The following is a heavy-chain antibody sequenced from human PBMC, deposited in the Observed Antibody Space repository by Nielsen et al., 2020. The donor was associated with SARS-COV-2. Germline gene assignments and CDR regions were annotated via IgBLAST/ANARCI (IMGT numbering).Heavy chain of an antibody. J-gene: IGHJ6*03. Sequence: ASVKVSCKASGYTFTSYGISWVRQAPGQGIEWMGWINTNTGNPTYAQGFTGRFVFSLDTSVSTAYLQISSLKAEDTAVYYCARVGRGDYTGYYYMDVWGKGTTVTVSS. CDR2: INTNTGNP. CDR1: GYTFTSYG. V-gene: IGHV7-4-1*02. CDR3: ARVGRGDYTGYYYMDV. D-gene: IGHD4-17*01.